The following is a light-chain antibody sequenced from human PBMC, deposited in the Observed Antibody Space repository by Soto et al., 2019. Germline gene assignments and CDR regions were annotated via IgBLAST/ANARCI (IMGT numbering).Light chain of an antibody. Sequence: DIVLRQPPGTLSLSPGERATLSCRARQSIGNRNLDWYQLKPGQAPSLLIYGASSRATGITDRFSGSGSGSYFTLTISRLEPEDFAVYYCQQYDTSPYTFGQGTKLEIK. CDR2: GAS. V-gene: IGKV3-20*01. J-gene: IGKJ2*01. CDR1: QSIGNRN. CDR3: QQYDTSPYT.